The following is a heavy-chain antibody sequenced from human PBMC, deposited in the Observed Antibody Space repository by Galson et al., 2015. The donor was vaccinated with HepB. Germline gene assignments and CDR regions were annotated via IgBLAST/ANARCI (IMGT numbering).Heavy chain of an antibody. CDR3: VKDGGSCYWCGLAY. CDR1: GFTFSGYA. CDR2: ISINGGDT. J-gene: IGHJ4*02. V-gene: IGHV3-64D*06. D-gene: IGHD2-15*01. Sequence: SLRLSCAASGFTFSGYAMHWVRQAPGKGLEHVSTISINGGDTYYADSVKGRFTISRDNSKNTLYLQMSSLRVEDTAVYYCVKDGGSCYWCGLAYWGQGTLITVSS.